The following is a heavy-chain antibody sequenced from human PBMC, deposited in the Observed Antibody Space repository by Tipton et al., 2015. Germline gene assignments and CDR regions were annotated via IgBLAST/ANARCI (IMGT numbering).Heavy chain of an antibody. CDR3: AKDITPLLHHDAFDI. CDR2: ISASGGDT. CDR1: GFIFSSCV. D-gene: IGHD2-2*02. V-gene: IGHV3-23*01. Sequence: SLRLSCAASGFIFSSCVMTWVRQAPGKGLEWVSSISASGGDTSYADSVKGRFTISRDNAKNSLYLQMNSLRAEDTALYYCAKDITPLLHHDAFDIWGQGTMVTVSS. J-gene: IGHJ3*02.